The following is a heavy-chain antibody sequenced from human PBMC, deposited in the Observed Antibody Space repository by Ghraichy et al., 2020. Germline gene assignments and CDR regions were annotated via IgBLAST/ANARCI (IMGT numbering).Heavy chain of an antibody. V-gene: IGHV1-46*01. D-gene: IGHD4-17*01. J-gene: IGHJ5*02. CDR1: GYTFTSYY. Sequence: ASVKVSCKASGYTFTSYYMHWVRQAPGQGLEWMGIINPSGGSTSYAQKFQGRVTMTRDTSTSTVYMELSSLRSEDTAVYYCARDQDYGDWFESWFDPWGQGTLVTVSS. CDR2: INPSGGST. CDR3: ARDQDYGDWFESWFDP.